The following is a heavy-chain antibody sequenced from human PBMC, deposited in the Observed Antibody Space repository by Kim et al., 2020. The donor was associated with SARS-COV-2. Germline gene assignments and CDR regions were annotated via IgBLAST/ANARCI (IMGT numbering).Heavy chain of an antibody. CDR3: ASVYDSSGLFYRMDV. Sequence: ASVKVSCKASGYTFTSYYMHWVRQAPGQGLEWMGIINPSGGSTSYAQKFQGRVTMTRDTSTSTAYMELSSLRSEDTAVYYCASVYDSSGLFYRMDVSGQGATVTVS. CDR1: GYTFTSYY. D-gene: IGHD3-22*01. V-gene: IGHV1-46*01. CDR2: INPSGGST. J-gene: IGHJ6*02.